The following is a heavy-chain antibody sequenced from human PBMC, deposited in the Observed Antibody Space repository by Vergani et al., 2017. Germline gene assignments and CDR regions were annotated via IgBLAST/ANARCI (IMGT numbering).Heavy chain of an antibody. J-gene: IGHJ5*02. V-gene: IGHV1-45*02. CDR2: ITPFNGNT. CDR1: GYTFTYRY. D-gene: IGHD2-2*01. CDR3: ALAESSTSCINSVCITPETGSWFDP. Sequence: QMQLVQSGAEVKKTGSSVKVSCKASGYTFTYRYLHWVRQAPGQALEWMGWITPFNGNTNYAQKFQDRVTITRDRSMSTAYMKLSSLRSEDTAMYYCALAESSTSCINSVCITPETGSWFDPWGQGTLVTVSS.